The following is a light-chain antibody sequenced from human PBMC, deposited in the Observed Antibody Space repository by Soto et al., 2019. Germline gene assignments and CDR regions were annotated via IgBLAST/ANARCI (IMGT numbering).Light chain of an antibody. Sequence: DIHMTQSPSTLSASVGDRVTITCRASQSISIWLAWYQQKPGKAPNLLIYVTSSFDSGVPSRFSGSGSGTEFTLTISSLQPDDFATYYCQHYNDYSWTFGQGTKVEIK. V-gene: IGKV1-5*03. CDR3: QHYNDYSWT. CDR1: QSISIW. CDR2: VTS. J-gene: IGKJ1*01.